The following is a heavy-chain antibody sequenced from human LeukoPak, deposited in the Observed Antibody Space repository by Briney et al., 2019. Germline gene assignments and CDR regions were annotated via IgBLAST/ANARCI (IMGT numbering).Heavy chain of an antibody. CDR1: GFTFSSYA. Sequence: GGSLRLSCAASGFTFSSYAMHWVRQAPGKGLEWVAVISYDGSNKYYADSVKGRFTISRDNSKNTLYLQMNSLRAEDTAVYYCASWNARIAAAGTTYFDYWGQGTLVTVSS. CDR2: ISYDGSNK. J-gene: IGHJ4*02. CDR3: ASWNARIAAAGTTYFDY. V-gene: IGHV3-30-3*01. D-gene: IGHD6-13*01.